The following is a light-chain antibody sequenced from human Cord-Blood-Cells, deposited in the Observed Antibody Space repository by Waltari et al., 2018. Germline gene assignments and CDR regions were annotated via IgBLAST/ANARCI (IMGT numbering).Light chain of an antibody. CDR3: QSYDSSNLV. CDR1: SGSIASNY. J-gene: IGLJ2*01. V-gene: IGLV6-57*01. CDR2: AEN. Sequence: NFMLTQPHSVSESPGKTVTISCTRSSGSIASNYVPWYQQRPGSSPTTVIYAENQNPSGVPDRFACSIDNSSNSTSLTISGLKTEDEADYYCQSYDSSNLVFGGGTKLTVL.